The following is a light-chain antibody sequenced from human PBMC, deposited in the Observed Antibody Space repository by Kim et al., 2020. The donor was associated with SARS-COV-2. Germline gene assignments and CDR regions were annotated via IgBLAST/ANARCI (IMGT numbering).Light chain of an antibody. Sequence: DIQMTQSPTSLSASVGDRVTITCRASQGVNNHVAWFQQKPGKAPKSLIYGASNLHSGVPSQFSGSGSGTDFTLTISSLQPEDFATYYCQQYYALPFTFGGGTQVEI. CDR2: GAS. CDR3: QQYYALPFT. V-gene: IGKV1-16*02. J-gene: IGKJ4*01. CDR1: QGVNNH.